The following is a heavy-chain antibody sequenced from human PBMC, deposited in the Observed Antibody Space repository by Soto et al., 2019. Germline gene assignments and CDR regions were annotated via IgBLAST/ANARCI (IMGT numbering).Heavy chain of an antibody. J-gene: IGHJ4*02. D-gene: IGHD6-13*01. CDR3: ASESARQQLAKYLVY. Sequence: PSQTLSLTCASSGDSVSSNSAAWNWIRQSPSRGLEWLGRTYYRSKWYNDYAVSVKSRITINPDTSKNQFSLQLNSVTPEDTAVYYCASESARQQLAKYLVYWGQGPLVTVS. CDR1: GDSVSSNSAA. V-gene: IGHV6-1*01. CDR2: TYYRSKWYN.